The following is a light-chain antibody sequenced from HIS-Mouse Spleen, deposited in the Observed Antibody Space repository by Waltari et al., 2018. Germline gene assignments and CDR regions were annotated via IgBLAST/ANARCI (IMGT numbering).Light chain of an antibody. CDR1: SSDVGGYNY. CDR2: DVS. CDR3: SSYTSSSTWV. Sequence: QSALTQPASVSGSPGQSITIPCTGTSSDVGGYNYVSWYQQHPGKAPKLMIYDVSNRPSGVSNRFSGSKSGNTASLTISGLQAEDGADYYCSSYTSSSTWVFGGGTKLTVL. V-gene: IGLV2-14*03. J-gene: IGLJ3*02.